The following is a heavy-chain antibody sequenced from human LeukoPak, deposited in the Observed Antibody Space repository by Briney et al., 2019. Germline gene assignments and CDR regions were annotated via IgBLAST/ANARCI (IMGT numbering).Heavy chain of an antibody. J-gene: IGHJ5*02. V-gene: IGHV1-2*02. D-gene: IGHD3-10*01. CDR2: INPNSGGT. CDR1: GYTFTGYY. Sequence: ASVKVSCKAYGYTFTGYYMHWVRQAPGQGLEWMGWINPNSGGTNYAQKFQGRVTMTRDTSISTAYMELSRLRSDDTAVYYCARGPAFGELLPLNWFDPWGQGTLVTVSS. CDR3: ARGPAFGELLPLNWFDP.